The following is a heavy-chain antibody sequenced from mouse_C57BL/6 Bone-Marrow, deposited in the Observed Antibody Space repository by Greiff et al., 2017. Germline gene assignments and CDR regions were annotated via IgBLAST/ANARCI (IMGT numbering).Heavy chain of an antibody. V-gene: IGHV5-12*01. CDR3: ARGDDYVYAMDY. CDR1: GFTFSDYY. D-gene: IGHD2-4*01. J-gene: IGHJ4*01. CDR2: ISNGGGNT. Sequence: EVMLVESGGGLVQPGGSLKLSCAASGFTFSDYYMYWVRQTPEKGLEWVAHISNGGGNTYYTDTVKGRFTISRDNAKNTLYLQMSRLKSEDTAMSDCARGDDYVYAMDYWGQGTSLTVSS.